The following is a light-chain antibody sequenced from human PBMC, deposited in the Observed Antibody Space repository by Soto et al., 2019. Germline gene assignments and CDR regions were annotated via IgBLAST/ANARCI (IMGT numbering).Light chain of an antibody. CDR1: HTILYRSNNKDC. CDR2: WAS. V-gene: IGKV4-1*01. Sequence: DIVMTQSPQSLAVSLGERASINCKSSHTILYRSNNKDCLAWYQQKPRQPPKLLIYWASTRESGVPDRFSGSGSGSDFTLTISSLQAEDVAGYYCQQYCATPLTFGGGTKVEIK. CDR3: QQYCATPLT. J-gene: IGKJ4*01.